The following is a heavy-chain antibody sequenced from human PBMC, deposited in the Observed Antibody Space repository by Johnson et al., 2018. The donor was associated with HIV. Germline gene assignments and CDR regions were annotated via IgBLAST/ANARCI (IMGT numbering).Heavy chain of an antibody. J-gene: IGHJ3*01. D-gene: IGHD5-18*01. CDR3: ARAPGAGYSYGRLD. V-gene: IGHV3-30-3*01. CDR2: ISYDGSNK. Sequence: QVQLVESGGGVVQPGGSLRLSCVASGFTFSSYAMHWDRQAPGKGLEWVAVISYDGSNKYYADSVKGRFTISRDNSKNTLYLQMNSLRAEDTAVYYCARAPGAGYSYGRLDWGQGTMVTVAS. CDR1: GFTFSSYA.